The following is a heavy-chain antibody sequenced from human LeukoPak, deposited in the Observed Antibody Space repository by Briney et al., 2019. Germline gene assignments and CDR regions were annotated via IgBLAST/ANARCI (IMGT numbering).Heavy chain of an antibody. CDR3: ARDFLHLGG. Sequence: GGSLRLSCAASGFIFSSYEMSWVRQAPGKGLEWVSYISCSGRTMYYADSVKGRFTVSRDNAKNTLYLQMNSLRAEDTAVYYCARDFLHLGGWGQGTMVTVSS. J-gene: IGHJ3*01. CDR2: ISCSGRTM. V-gene: IGHV3-48*03. D-gene: IGHD3-16*01. CDR1: GFIFSSYE.